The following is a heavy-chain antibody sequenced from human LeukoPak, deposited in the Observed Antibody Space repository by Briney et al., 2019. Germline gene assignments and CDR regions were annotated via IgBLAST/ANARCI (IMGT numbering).Heavy chain of an antibody. Sequence: SETLSLTCTVSGGSISSSAYYWGWIRQPPGKGLEWIGSVYYSGSTYYNPSLKSRVTISIDTSKNQFSLKLRSVTAADTAVYYCARTYYYGSGSSNFAYWGQGSLVTVSS. V-gene: IGHV4-39*01. CDR1: GGSISSSAYY. CDR2: VYYSGST. D-gene: IGHD3-10*01. CDR3: ARTYYYGSGSSNFAY. J-gene: IGHJ4*02.